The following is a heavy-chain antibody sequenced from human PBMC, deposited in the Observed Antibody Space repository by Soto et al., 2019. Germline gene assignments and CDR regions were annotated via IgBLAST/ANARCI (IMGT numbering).Heavy chain of an antibody. J-gene: IGHJ6*02. Sequence: SETLSLTCTVSGVSISSYYWSWIRQPPGKGLEWIGYIYYSGSTNYNPSLKSRVTISVDTSKNQFSLKLSSVTAADTAVYYCARDGRGAYGMDVWGQGTTVTVSS. D-gene: IGHD1-26*01. V-gene: IGHV4-59*12. CDR2: IYYSGST. CDR3: ARDGRGAYGMDV. CDR1: GVSISSYY.